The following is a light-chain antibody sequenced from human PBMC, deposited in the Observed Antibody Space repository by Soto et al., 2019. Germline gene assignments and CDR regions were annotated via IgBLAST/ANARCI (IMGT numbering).Light chain of an antibody. CDR2: AAS. J-gene: IGKJ1*01. CDR1: QSISGY. CDR3: QQSYTTPRT. Sequence: DIQMTQSPSSLSASVGDRVTITCRASQSISGYLNWFQQKPGKAPKLLIYAASSLHSGVPSRFSGSGSGTNFSLAISSLHPEDFATYYCQQSYTTPRTFGQGTKVDIK. V-gene: IGKV1-39*01.